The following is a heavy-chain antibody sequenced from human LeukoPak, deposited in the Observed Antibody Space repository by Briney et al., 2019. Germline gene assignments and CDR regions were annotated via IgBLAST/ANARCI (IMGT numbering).Heavy chain of an antibody. CDR2: IYPGDSDT. CDR3: ARPGSSWVHVDY. J-gene: IGHJ4*02. D-gene: IGHD6-13*01. Sequence: GGSLRLSCAASGFTFRSYGMSWVRQMPGKGLEWMGIIYPGDSDTRYSPSFQGQVTISADKSISTAYLQWSSLKASDTAMYYCARPGSSWVHVDYWGQGTLVTVSS. V-gene: IGHV5-51*01. CDR1: GFTFRSYG.